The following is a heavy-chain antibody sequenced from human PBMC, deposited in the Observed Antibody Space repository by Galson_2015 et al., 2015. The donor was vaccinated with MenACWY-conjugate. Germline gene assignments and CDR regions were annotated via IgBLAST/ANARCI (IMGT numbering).Heavy chain of an antibody. CDR1: GFTFTNYW. CDR3: ARDLGFYCSRNDCYSPY. V-gene: IGHV3-7*03. Sequence: SLRLSCAASGFTFTNYWMHWVRQAPGKGPEWVANIKQDGSEKYYVDSVRGRFTISRDNAKNSLYLQMNSLRAEDTAVYYCARDLGFYCSRNDCYSPYWGQGTLVTVSS. CDR2: IKQDGSEK. J-gene: IGHJ4*02. D-gene: IGHD2-2*01.